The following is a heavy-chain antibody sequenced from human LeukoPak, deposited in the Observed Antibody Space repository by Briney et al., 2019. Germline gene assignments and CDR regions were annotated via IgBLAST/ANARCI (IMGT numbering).Heavy chain of an antibody. CDR1: GFTFSDYY. CDR3: ARVALGKEPAYFDY. J-gene: IGHJ4*02. D-gene: IGHD1-14*01. Sequence: GGSLRLSCAASGFTFSDYYMSCIRQAPGKGLEWVSYISSSGSTIYYADSVKGRFTISRDNAKNSLYLQMNSLRAEGTAVYYCARVALGKEPAYFDYWGQGTLVTVSS. CDR2: ISSSGSTI. V-gene: IGHV3-11*01.